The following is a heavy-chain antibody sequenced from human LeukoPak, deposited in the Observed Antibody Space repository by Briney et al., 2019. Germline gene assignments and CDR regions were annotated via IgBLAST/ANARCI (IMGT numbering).Heavy chain of an antibody. CDR3: AESIAVAHDAFDI. J-gene: IGHJ3*02. CDR2: ISYDGSNK. D-gene: IGHD6-19*01. V-gene: IGHV3-30*04. CDR1: GFTFSSYA. Sequence: GGSLRLSCAASGFTFSSYAMHWVRQAPGKGLEWVAVISYDGSNKYYADSVKGRFTISRDNSKNTLYLQMNSLRAEDTAVYYCAESIAVAHDAFDIWGQGTMVTVSS.